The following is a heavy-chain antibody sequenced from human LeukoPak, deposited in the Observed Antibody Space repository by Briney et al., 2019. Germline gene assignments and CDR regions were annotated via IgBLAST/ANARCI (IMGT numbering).Heavy chain of an antibody. J-gene: IGHJ5*02. D-gene: IGHD3-10*01. Sequence: GGSLRLSCEASGFTFSDYYMTWIRQTPGKGLEWVSAISGSGGSTYYADSVKGRFTISRDNSKNTLYLQMNSLRAEDTAVYYCAKDLRFGSGGGTFDPWGQGTLVTVSS. CDR1: GFTFSDYY. CDR3: AKDLRFGSGGGTFDP. V-gene: IGHV3-23*01. CDR2: ISGSGGST.